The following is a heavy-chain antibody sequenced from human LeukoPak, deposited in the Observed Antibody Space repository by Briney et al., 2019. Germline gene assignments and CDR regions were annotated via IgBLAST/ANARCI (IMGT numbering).Heavy chain of an antibody. CDR2: IYSSGST. CDR1: GGSISGYY. V-gene: IGHV4-4*07. J-gene: IGHJ4*02. D-gene: IGHD6-19*01. CDR3: ARVSYSSGWD. Sequence: SETLSLTCTVSGGSISGYYWSWIRQPAGKGLEWIGRIYSSGSTNYNPSLKSRATMSVDTPKNQFSLKLSSVTAADTAVYYCARVSYSSGWDWGQGTLVTVSS.